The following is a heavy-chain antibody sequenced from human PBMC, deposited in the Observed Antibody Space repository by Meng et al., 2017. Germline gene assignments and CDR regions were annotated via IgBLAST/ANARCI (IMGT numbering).Heavy chain of an antibody. CDR2: INHSGST. J-gene: IGHJ6*02. CDR3: AREIVVVVAATEYYYYYGMDV. V-gene: IGHV4-34*01. Sequence: SETLSLTCAVYGGSFSGYYWSWIRQPPGKGLEWIGEINHSGSTNYNPSLKSRVTISVDTSKNQFSLKLSSVTAADTAVYYCAREIVVVVAATEYYYYYGMDVWGQGTMVTVSS. CDR1: GGSFSGYY. D-gene: IGHD2-15*01.